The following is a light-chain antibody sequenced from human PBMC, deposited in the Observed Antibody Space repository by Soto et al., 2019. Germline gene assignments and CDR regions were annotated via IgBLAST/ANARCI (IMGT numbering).Light chain of an antibody. CDR3: QQYGIV. V-gene: IGKV3-20*01. J-gene: IGKJ3*01. CDR2: GAS. Sequence: EIVMTQSPATLSVSPGERATVYCRVSQSVSRASLAWYHQRPGQAPRLLIYGASSRATGVPDRFSGGGSGTDFTLTISRLEPEDFAVYYCQQYGIVFGPGTKVDIK. CDR1: QSVSRAS.